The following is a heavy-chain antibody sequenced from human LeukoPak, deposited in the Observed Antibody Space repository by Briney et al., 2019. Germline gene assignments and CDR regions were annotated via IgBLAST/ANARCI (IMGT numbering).Heavy chain of an antibody. CDR3: AAVLPQANDFWSGYPNFDY. Sequence: AASVKVSCKVSGYTLTELSMHWVRQAPGKGLEWMGGFDPEHGETIYAQKFQGRVTMTEDTSTDTAYMELSSLRSEDPAVYYCAAVLPQANDFWSGYPNFDYWGQGTLVTVSS. V-gene: IGHV1-24*01. J-gene: IGHJ4*02. D-gene: IGHD3-3*01. CDR1: GYTLTELS. CDR2: FDPEHGET.